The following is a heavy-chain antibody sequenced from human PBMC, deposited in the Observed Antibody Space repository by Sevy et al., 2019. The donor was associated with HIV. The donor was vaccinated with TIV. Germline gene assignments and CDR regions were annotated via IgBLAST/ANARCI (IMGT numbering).Heavy chain of an antibody. Sequence: GGSLRFSCAASGFTFSRYWMSWVRQAPGKGLEWVANIKVDGSEKYYVESVKGRFTISRDNAKNSLYLQMNSLRAEDTAVYYCARDCSSSRCLWGMDVWGQGTTVTVSS. J-gene: IGHJ6*02. V-gene: IGHV3-7*03. CDR1: GFTFSRYW. D-gene: IGHD2-2*01. CDR2: IKVDGSEK. CDR3: ARDCSSSRCLWGMDV.